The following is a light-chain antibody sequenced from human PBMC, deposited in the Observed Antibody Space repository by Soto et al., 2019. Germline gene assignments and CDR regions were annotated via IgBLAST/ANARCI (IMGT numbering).Light chain of an antibody. J-gene: IGKJ4*01. CDR1: QSISTY. V-gene: IGKV3-11*01. CDR2: DAS. CDR3: QQRSNWPLT. Sequence: EIVLTQSPATLSLSPGERATLSCRASQSISTYLAWYQQKAGQAPRLLIYDASNRATDIPARFSGSGSGTDFTLTISSLEPEDFAVYYCQQRSNWPLTFGGGTKVDNK.